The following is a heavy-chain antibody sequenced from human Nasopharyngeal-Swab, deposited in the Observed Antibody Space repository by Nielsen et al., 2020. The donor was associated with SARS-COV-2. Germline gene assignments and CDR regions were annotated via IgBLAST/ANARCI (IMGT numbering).Heavy chain of an antibody. J-gene: IGHJ6*02. CDR1: GFTFSSYW. D-gene: IGHD3-22*01. CDR3: ARDRGYYDSSGYGAKQQNLYYYYYGMDV. V-gene: IGHV3-74*01. CDR2: INSDGSST. Sequence: GESLKISCAASGFTFSSYWRHWVRQAPGKGLGWVSRINSDGSSTSYADSVKGRFTISRDNAKNTLYLQMNSLRAEDTAVYYCARDRGYYDSSGYGAKQQNLYYYYYGMDVWGQGTTVTVSS.